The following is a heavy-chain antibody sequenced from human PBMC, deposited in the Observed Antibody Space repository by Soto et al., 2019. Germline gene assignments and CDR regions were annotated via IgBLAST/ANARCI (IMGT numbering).Heavy chain of an antibody. Sequence: QVQLVQSGAEVKKPGSSVKVSCKASGGTFSSYAISWVRQAPGQGLEWMGGIIPIFGTANYAQKFQGRVTITAVASTSTAYMELSSLRSEDTAVYYCARGGIVGATSDYYYDYGIDVWGQWTTVTVSS. CDR2: IIPIFGTA. V-gene: IGHV1-69*01. D-gene: IGHD1-26*01. J-gene: IGHJ6*02. CDR3: ARGGIVGATSDYYYDYGIDV. CDR1: GGTFSSYA.